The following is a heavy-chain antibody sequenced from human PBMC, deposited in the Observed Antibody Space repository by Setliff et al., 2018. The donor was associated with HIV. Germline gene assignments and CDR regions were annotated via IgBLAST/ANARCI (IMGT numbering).Heavy chain of an antibody. D-gene: IGHD2-2*01. CDR2: INTRSSTI. CDR1: GFNFSTYS. V-gene: IGHV3-48*01. Sequence: PGESLRLSCASSGFNFSTYSMNWVRQAPGKGLEWVSYINTRSSTIYYADSVKGRFTISRDNAKNSLFLQMDSLRAEDTALYYCARDRSCGSASCFLGDFDYWGQGILVTVSS. J-gene: IGHJ4*02. CDR3: ARDRSCGSASCFLGDFDY.